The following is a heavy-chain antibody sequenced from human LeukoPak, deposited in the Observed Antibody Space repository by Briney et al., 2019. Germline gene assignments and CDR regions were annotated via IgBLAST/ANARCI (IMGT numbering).Heavy chain of an antibody. Sequence: PGGSLRLSCAASGFTFSSYGMHWVRQAPGKGLEWVAVIWYGGSNKYYADSVKGRFTISRDNSKNTLYLQMNSLRAEDTAVYYCASPGGDYVGVDYYGMDVWGKGTTVTVSS. D-gene: IGHD4-17*01. J-gene: IGHJ6*04. CDR2: IWYGGSNK. CDR3: ASPGGDYVGVDYYGMDV. V-gene: IGHV3-33*01. CDR1: GFTFSSYG.